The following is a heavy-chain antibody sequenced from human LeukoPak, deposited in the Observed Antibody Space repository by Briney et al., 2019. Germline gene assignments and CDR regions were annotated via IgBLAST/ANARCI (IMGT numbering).Heavy chain of an antibody. D-gene: IGHD1-26*01. CDR3: AKTMGAIDHDY. CDR1: GFIFSDYA. Sequence: GGSLRLSCAASGFIFSDYAMSWVRQAPGKGLEWVSTISVSVGSTYYADSVKGRVTISRDNSKYTLYLQMNSLRAEDTAVYYCAKTMGAIDHDYWGQGTLVTVSS. CDR2: ISVSVGST. J-gene: IGHJ4*02. V-gene: IGHV3-23*01.